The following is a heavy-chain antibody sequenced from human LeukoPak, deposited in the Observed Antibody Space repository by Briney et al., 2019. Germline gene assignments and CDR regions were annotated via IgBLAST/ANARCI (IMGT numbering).Heavy chain of an antibody. D-gene: IGHD3-16*01. CDR2: VNPKSGGT. J-gene: IGHJ6*03. Sequence: GASVKVSCKASGYTFTGHYIHWVRQAPGQGLEWVGWVNPKSGGTNYAQKFLDRVTMTTDMSISTAYMELIRLRSRDTAVYFCARGSGKYVFGYYMDVWGKGTSIIVSS. V-gene: IGHV1-2*02. CDR1: GYTFTGHY. CDR3: ARGSGKYVFGYYMDV.